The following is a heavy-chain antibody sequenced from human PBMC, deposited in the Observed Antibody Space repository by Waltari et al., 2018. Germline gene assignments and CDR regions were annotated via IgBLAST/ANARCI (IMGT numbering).Heavy chain of an antibody. V-gene: IGHV3-23*01. CDR2: ISGSGGST. Sequence: EVQLLESGGGLVQPGGSLRLSCAASGFPLSSYATTWFRQGPGKGLEWVSAISGSGGSTYYADSVKGRFTISRDNSKNTLYLQMNSLRAEDTAVYYCAKSKDYYDSSGHPDWGQGTLVTVSS. D-gene: IGHD3-22*01. CDR3: AKSKDYYDSSGHPD. CDR1: GFPLSSYA. J-gene: IGHJ4*02.